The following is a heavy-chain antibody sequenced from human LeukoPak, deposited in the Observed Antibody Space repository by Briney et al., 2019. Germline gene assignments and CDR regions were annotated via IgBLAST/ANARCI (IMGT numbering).Heavy chain of an antibody. CDR2: INHSGST. D-gene: IGHD1-1*01. J-gene: IGHJ4*02. V-gene: IGHV4-34*01. CDR1: GGSFSGYY. Sequence: SETLSLTCAVYGGSFSGYYWSWIRQPPGKGLEWIGEINHSGSTNYNPSLKSRVTLSVDTSKNQFSLKLSSVTAADTAVYYCARGRKLGTGASVDYWGQGTLVTVSS. CDR3: ARGRKLGTGASVDY.